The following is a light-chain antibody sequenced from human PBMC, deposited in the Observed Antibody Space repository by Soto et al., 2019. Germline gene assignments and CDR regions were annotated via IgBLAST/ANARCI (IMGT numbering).Light chain of an antibody. V-gene: IGKV3-15*01. J-gene: IGKJ5*01. CDR3: QQSNDWRSIT. CDR1: QSVGGN. CDR2: DAS. Sequence: EIVMTQSPATLSVSPGERATLSCRASQSVGGNLAWYQRRPGQAPRLLIFDASTRATDIPARFSGSGSGTEFTLSISNLQSEDSAVYYCQQSNDWRSITFGQGTRLEIK.